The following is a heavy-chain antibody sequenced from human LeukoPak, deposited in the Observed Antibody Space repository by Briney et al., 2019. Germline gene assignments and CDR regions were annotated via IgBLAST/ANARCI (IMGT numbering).Heavy chain of an antibody. CDR1: GFTFSHAW. D-gene: IGHD6-19*01. CDR2: IRSKTDGGTT. J-gene: IGHJ4*02. V-gene: IGHV3-15*01. Sequence: GGSLRLSCAASGFTFSHAWMNWVRQAPGKGLEWVGRIRSKTDGGTTDYAAPVKGRFTISRDDSKNTLYLQMNILETEDTAVYYCTTDGGSGWYNGDYWGQGTLVAVSS. CDR3: TTDGGSGWYNGDY.